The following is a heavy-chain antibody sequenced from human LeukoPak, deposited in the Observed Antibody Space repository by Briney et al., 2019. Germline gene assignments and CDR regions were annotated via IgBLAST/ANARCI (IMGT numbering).Heavy chain of an antibody. V-gene: IGHV4-59*01. CDR1: GGSISSYY. CDR3: ARVRGELLGYYYYYYMDV. Sequence: SETLSLTCTVSGGSISSYYWSWIRQPPGKGLEWIGYIYYSGSTNYNPSLKSRVTISVDTSKNQFSLKLSSVTAADTAVYYRARVRGELLGYYYYYYMDVWGKGTTVTVTS. D-gene: IGHD1-26*01. J-gene: IGHJ6*03. CDR2: IYYSGST.